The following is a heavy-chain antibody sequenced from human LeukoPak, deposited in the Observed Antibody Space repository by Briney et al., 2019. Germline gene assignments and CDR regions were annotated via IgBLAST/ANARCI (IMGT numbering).Heavy chain of an antibody. CDR2: ISGSGSDT. J-gene: IGHJ4*02. D-gene: IGHD6-13*01. CDR3: AKDPWVSRRYFDY. Sequence: GGSLRLSCAASGFTFSRKAMIWVRQAPGKGLEWVSAISGSGSDTYYADSVKGRFTISRDNSKNTVYLRMNSLRAEDTAIYYCAKDPWVSRRYFDYWGQGTLVTVSS. V-gene: IGHV3-23*01. CDR1: GFTFSRKA.